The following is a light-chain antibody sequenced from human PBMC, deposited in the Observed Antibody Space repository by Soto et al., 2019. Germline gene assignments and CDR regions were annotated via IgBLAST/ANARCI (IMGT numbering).Light chain of an antibody. CDR3: QQYNDWPWT. CDR2: AAS. V-gene: IGKV3-15*01. Sequence: EIVMTQSPATLSVSPGERTTLSCRASQSVSSNLAWYQQKPGLAPRLLFYAASTRATGIPARFSGSGPGTEFTLTISSLQSEDFAVYYCQQYNDWPWTLGQGTKVEIK. CDR1: QSVSSN. J-gene: IGKJ1*01.